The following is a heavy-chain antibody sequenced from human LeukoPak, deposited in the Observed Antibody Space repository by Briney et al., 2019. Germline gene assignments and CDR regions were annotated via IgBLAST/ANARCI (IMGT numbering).Heavy chain of an antibody. D-gene: IGHD3-10*01. V-gene: IGHV4-4*07. CDR3: ARAFGGSASIDY. CDR1: GASISSYY. Sequence: SETLSLTCTVSGASISSYYWSWIRQPAGKALEWIGRIYVTGSTTYNPSLESRVTMSLDTSKNHFSLKLRSVTAADTAVYYCARAFGGSASIDYWGQGTLVTVSS. J-gene: IGHJ4*02. CDR2: IYVTGST.